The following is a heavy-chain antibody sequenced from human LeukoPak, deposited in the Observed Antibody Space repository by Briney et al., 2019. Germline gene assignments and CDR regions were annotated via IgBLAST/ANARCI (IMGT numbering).Heavy chain of an antibody. CDR3: ARDLNREDFDY. CDR1: GFSFSSYD. CDR2: IWYDGSDK. D-gene: IGHD3-9*01. Sequence: GGSLRLSCAASGFSFSSYDMHWVRQAPGKGLEWVAIIWYDGSDKYYGDSVRGRFTVSRDNLKNTLYLQMDTLRVEDTAVYYCARDLNREDFDYWGQGALVVVSS. J-gene: IGHJ4*02. V-gene: IGHV3-33*01.